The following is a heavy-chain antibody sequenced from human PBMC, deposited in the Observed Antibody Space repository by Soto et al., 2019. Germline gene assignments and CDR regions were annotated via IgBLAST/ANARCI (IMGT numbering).Heavy chain of an antibody. CDR1: GGSISSGGYA. J-gene: IGHJ4*02. CDR2: IYQSGST. Sequence: PSETLSLTCAVSGGSISSGGYAWAWIRQPPGKGLEWVGYIYQSGSTYYNPSLKSRVTIAADRSKNQFSLNLASVTAADTAVYYCARSYSGGDAYFDYRGQGTVVTVSS. CDR3: ARSYSGGDAYFDY. D-gene: IGHD2-21*02. V-gene: IGHV4-30-2*01.